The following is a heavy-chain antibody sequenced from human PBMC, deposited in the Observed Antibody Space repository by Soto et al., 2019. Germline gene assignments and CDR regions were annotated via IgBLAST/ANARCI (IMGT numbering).Heavy chain of an antibody. CDR3: ARHLTYCSAGSCYSDFPYYGMDV. J-gene: IGHJ6*02. Sequence: PSETLSLTCSGSGGSISSSSYYWSWSRQPAGKGLEWIGSIFYSGSTYYNPSLKSRVTISVDTSKNQFSLKLSSVTAADTAVYYCARHLTYCSAGSCYSDFPYYGMDVWGQGTTVTVSS. D-gene: IGHD2-15*01. V-gene: IGHV4-39*01. CDR1: GGSISSSSYY. CDR2: IFYSGST.